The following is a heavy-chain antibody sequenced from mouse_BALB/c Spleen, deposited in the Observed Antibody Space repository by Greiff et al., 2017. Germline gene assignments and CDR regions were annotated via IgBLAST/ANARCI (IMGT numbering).Heavy chain of an antibody. CDR2: IWAGGST. V-gene: IGHV2-9*02. D-gene: IGHD2-4*01. Sequence: QVQLQQSGPGLVAPSQSLSITCTVSGFSLTSYGVHWVRQPPGKGLEWLGVIWAGGSTNYNSALMSRLSISKDNSKSQVFLKMNSLQTDDTAMYYCARDGNDYDGDYYAMDYWGQGTSVTVSS. J-gene: IGHJ4*01. CDR1: GFSLTSYG. CDR3: ARDGNDYDGDYYAMDY.